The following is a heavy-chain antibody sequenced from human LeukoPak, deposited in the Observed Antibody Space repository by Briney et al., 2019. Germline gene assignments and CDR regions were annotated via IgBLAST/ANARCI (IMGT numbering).Heavy chain of an antibody. V-gene: IGHV3-7*05. CDR3: AKEESGSGTRWFDP. CDR2: MKPDGTEH. Sequence: GGSLRLSCAASGFTFSTNWMSWLRQAPGKGLEWVANMKPDGTEHYYGDSVKGRFTISRDNAKNTLYLQMNSLRAEDTAVYYCAKEESGSGTRWFDPWGQGTLVTVSS. J-gene: IGHJ5*02. CDR1: GFTFSTNW. D-gene: IGHD3-3*01.